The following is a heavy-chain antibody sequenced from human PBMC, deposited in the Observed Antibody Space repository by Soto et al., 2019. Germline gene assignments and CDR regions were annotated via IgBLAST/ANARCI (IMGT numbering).Heavy chain of an antibody. V-gene: IGHV3-23*01. CDR2: ISDRDGST. D-gene: IGHD3-22*01. J-gene: IGHJ4*02. Sequence: EVQLLESGGGLVQPGGSLRLSCAASGFTFSSFAMSWVRQARGKGLEWVSVISDRDGSTYYADSVRGRFTISRDDSKCTLYLQMNSLRGDDTAIYYCAKAISGYYAPSDYWGQGTQVTVSS. CDR1: GFTFSSFA. CDR3: AKAISGYYAPSDY.